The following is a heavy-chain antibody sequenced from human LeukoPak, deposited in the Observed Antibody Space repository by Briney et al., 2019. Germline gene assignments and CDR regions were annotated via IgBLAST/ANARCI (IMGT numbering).Heavy chain of an antibody. V-gene: IGHV3-30*02. CDR3: AKEPYDFWSGFDY. CDR1: GFTFSSYG. CDR2: IRYDGRNK. J-gene: IGHJ4*02. D-gene: IGHD3-3*01. Sequence: GGSLRLSCAASGFTFSSYGMHWVRQAPGKGLEWVAFIRYDGRNKYYADSVKGRFTISRDNSKNTLYLQMNSLRAEDTAVYYCAKEPYDFWSGFDYWGQGTLVTVSS.